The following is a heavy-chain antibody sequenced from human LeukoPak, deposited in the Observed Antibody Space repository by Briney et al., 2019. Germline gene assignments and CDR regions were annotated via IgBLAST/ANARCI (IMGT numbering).Heavy chain of an antibody. D-gene: IGHD3-22*01. Sequence: SETLSLTCTVSGGSISSYYWSWIRQPAGKGLEWIGRIYTSGSTNYNPSLKSRVTISVDTSKNQFSLKLSSVTAADTAVYYCARQIGTTYYYDSSGYYYFDYWGQGTLVTVSS. CDR2: IYTSGST. V-gene: IGHV4-4*07. J-gene: IGHJ4*02. CDR3: ARQIGTTYYYDSSGYYYFDY. CDR1: GGSISSYY.